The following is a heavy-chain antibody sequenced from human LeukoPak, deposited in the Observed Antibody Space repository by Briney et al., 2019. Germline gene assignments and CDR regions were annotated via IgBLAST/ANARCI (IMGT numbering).Heavy chain of an antibody. CDR2: ISGSGGST. Sequence: GGSLRLSCAASGFTFSSYAMSWVRQAPGKGLEWVSAISGSGGSTYYADSVKGRFTISRDNSKNTLYLQMNGLRAEDTAVYYCAKDLEQQLGGNWFDPWGQGTLVTVSS. CDR3: AKDLEQQLGGNWFDP. D-gene: IGHD6-13*01. J-gene: IGHJ5*02. V-gene: IGHV3-23*01. CDR1: GFTFSSYA.